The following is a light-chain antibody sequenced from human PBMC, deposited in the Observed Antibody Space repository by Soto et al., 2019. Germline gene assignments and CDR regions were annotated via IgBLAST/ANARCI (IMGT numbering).Light chain of an antibody. J-gene: IGKJ4*01. CDR3: QKYNSAPLT. Sequence: DVQMTQSPSSLSAFVGDRVTITCRASQGIAHYLAWFQQTPGKVPKLLIYATSTLQSGVPSRFSGSGSWTDFTLTINSLQPEDVGTYYCQKYNSAPLTFGGGTKVEIK. V-gene: IGKV1-27*01. CDR2: ATS. CDR1: QGIAHY.